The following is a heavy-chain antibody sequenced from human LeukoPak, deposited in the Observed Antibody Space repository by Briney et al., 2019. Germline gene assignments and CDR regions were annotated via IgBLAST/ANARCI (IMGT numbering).Heavy chain of an antibody. CDR1: GGSISSYY. CDR3: VRGDYSSGWHLDY. Sequence: SETLSLTCTVSGGSISSYYWSWIRQPAGKGLEWIGYIYNRGMTYFNPSLKSRAGISVDTSKNQFSLTLTSVTAADTAVFYCVRGDYSSGWHLDYWGQGTLVTVSS. D-gene: IGHD6-19*01. J-gene: IGHJ4*02. CDR2: IYNRGMT. V-gene: IGHV4-4*07.